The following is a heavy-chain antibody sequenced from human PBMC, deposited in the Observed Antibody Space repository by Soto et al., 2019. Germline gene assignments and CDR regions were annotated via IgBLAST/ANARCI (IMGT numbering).Heavy chain of an antibody. V-gene: IGHV1-8*01. CDR2: MNPNSGNT. J-gene: IGHJ6*02. Sequence: ASVKVSCKASGHTFTSYDINWVRQATGQGLEWMGWMNPNSGNTGYAQKFQGRVTMTRNTSISTAYMELSSLRSEDTAVYYCAKSRIVVVTATPKYYYYYGMDVWGQGTTVTVSS. D-gene: IGHD2-21*02. CDR1: GHTFTSYD. CDR3: AKSRIVVVTATPKYYYYYGMDV.